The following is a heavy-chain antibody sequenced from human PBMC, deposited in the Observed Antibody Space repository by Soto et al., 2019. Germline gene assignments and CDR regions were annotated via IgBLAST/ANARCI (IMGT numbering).Heavy chain of an antibody. D-gene: IGHD3-3*01. CDR1: GGSFGNSA. J-gene: IGHJ4*02. CDR3: ATGVIWIGYFSVDS. CDR2: FIPVYRTL. V-gene: IGHV1-69*13. Sequence: SVKVSCKASGGSFGNSAINWVRQTPGQGLEWLGGFIPVYRTLNYAQKFQGRVTITADESTGTAYMTLSSLASDDTAVYYCATGVIWIGYFSVDSWGQGTRVTVSS.